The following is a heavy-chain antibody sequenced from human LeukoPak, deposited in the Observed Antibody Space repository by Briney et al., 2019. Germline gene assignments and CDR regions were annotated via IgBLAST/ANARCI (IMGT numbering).Heavy chain of an antibody. V-gene: IGHV3-74*01. CDR1: RFTFSTYW. J-gene: IGHJ3*02. Sequence: PGGSLRLSCAASRFTFSTYWMNWVRQAPGKGLVWVSRINSDGSSTSYADSVKGRFTISRDNAKNTLYLQMNSLRVEDTAVYYCARDSGSDAFDTWGQGTMVTVSS. CDR3: ARDSGSDAFDT. D-gene: IGHD1-26*01. CDR2: INSDGSST.